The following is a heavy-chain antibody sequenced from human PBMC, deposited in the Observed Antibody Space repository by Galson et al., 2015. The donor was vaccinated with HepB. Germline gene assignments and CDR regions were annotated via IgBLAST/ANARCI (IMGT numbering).Heavy chain of an antibody. V-gene: IGHV3-21*01. Sequence: SLRLSCAASTFTFSSYSMNWVRQAPGKGLEWISSISSTGKYMYHADSVKGRFTISRDKSKNTLYLHMNSQREEDTAVYYCAREGEYFFDYWGQGTLVTVSS. CDR3: AREGEYFFDY. CDR2: ISSTGKYM. J-gene: IGHJ4*02. CDR1: TFTFSSYS.